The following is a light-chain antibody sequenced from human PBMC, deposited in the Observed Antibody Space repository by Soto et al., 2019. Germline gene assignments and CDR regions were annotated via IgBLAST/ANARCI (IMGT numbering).Light chain of an antibody. CDR3: QHYNSYSEA. Sequence: DIQMTQSPSSLSASVGDRVTVTCRASQSISKYLNWYQHKPGKGPKLLIYGASTLQSGVPSRFSGSGSGTEFTLTISSLQPDDFATYYCQHYNSYSEAFGQGTKVDI. CDR1: QSISKY. V-gene: IGKV1-5*01. J-gene: IGKJ1*01. CDR2: GAS.